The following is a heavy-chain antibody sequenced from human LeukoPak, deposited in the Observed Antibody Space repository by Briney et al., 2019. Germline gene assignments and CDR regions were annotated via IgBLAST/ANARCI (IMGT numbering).Heavy chain of an antibody. CDR1: GGSMSSYY. Sequence: SEALSLTCTVSGGSMSSYYWSWIRQPPGKGLEWIGYIYYSGSTSYNPSRKSRVTISVDTSKNQFSLKLSSVTVADTAVYYCARGRSLGGYYYYYMDVWGKGTTVTVSS. V-gene: IGHV4-59*01. CDR2: IYYSGST. D-gene: IGHD1-26*01. J-gene: IGHJ6*03. CDR3: ARGRSLGGYYYYYMDV.